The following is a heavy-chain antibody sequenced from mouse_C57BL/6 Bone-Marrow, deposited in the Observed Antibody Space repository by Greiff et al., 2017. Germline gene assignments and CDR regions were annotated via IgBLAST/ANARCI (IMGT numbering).Heavy chain of an antibody. CDR1: GYTFTSYW. CDR2: IDPSDSYT. J-gene: IGHJ4*01. V-gene: IGHV1-69*01. Sequence: QVQLQQPGAELVMPGASVKLSCKASGYTFTSYWMHWVKQRPGQGLEWIGEIDPSDSYTNYNQKFKGKSTLTVDKSSSTAYMQLSSLTSEDTAVYDGARSWVYYGDDYDAMDYWGQGTSVIVSS. CDR3: ARSWVYYGDDYDAMDY. D-gene: IGHD2-13*01.